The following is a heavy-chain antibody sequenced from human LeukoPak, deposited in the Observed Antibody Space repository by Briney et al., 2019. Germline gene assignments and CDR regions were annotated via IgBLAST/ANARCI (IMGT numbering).Heavy chain of an antibody. V-gene: IGHV4-30-2*01. D-gene: IGHD4-17*01. CDR1: GGSISRNSFS. J-gene: IGHJ4*02. CDR3: ARDRNYGDYGSYYFDH. CDR2: IYHSGST. Sequence: SQTLSLTCAASGGSISRNSFSWNWIRQPPGKGLEWIGDIYHSGSTYYNPSLESRVTISIDRSKNQFSLKLRSVTAADTAVYYCARDRNYGDYGSYYFDHWGQGILVTVSS.